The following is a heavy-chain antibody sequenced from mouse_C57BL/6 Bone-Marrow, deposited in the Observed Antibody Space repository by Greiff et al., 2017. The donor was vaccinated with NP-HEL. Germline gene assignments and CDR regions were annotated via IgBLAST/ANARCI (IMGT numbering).Heavy chain of an antibody. Sequence: QVHVKQSGAELVRPGASVTLSCKASGYTFTDYEMHWVKQTPVHGLEWIGAIDPETGGTAYNQKFKGKAILTADKSSSTAYMELRSLTSEDSAVYYCTRWAVVDPLFDYWGQGTTLTVSS. D-gene: IGHD1-1*01. J-gene: IGHJ2*01. CDR1: GYTFTDYE. CDR2: IDPETGGT. CDR3: TRWAVVDPLFDY. V-gene: IGHV1-15*01.